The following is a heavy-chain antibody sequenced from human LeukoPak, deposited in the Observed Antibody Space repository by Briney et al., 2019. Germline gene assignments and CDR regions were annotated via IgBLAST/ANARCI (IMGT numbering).Heavy chain of an antibody. D-gene: IGHD1-26*01. CDR3: ARENWSGSYSFDY. J-gene: IGHJ4*02. CDR2: INAGNGNT. V-gene: IGHV1-3*01. CDR1: GYSFTSYW. Sequence: GESLKISCKGSGYSFTSYWIGWVRQMPGKGLEWMGWINAGNGNTKYSQKFQGRVTITRDTSASTAYMELSSLRSEDTAVYYCARENWSGSYSFDYWGQGTLVTVSS.